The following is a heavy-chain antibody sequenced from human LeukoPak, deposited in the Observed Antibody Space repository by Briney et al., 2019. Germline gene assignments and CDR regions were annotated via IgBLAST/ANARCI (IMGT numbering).Heavy chain of an antibody. V-gene: IGHV1-69*01. D-gene: IGHD2-2*02. J-gene: IGHJ5*02. CDR1: GGTFSSYA. CDR3: ARLNCSSTSCYSVYWNWFDP. Sequence: SSVKVSCKASGGTFSSYAISWVRQAPGQGLEWMGVIIPIFGTANYAQKFQGRVTITADESTSTAYMELSSLRSEDTAVYYCARLNCSSTSCYSVYWNWFDPWGQGTLVTVSS. CDR2: IIPIFGTA.